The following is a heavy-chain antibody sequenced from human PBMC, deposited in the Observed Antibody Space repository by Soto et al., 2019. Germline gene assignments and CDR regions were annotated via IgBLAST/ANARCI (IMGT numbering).Heavy chain of an antibody. CDR1: GYTFTGYY. V-gene: IGHV1-2*02. CDR3: ARVRYYYDSSGYYFRGYKDAFDI. CDR2: INPNSGGT. J-gene: IGHJ3*02. Sequence: GASVKVSCKASGYTFTGYYMHWVRQAPGQGLEWMGWINPNSGGTNYAQKFQGRVTMTRDTSISTAYMELSRLRSDDTAVYYCARVRYYYDSSGYYFRGYKDAFDIWGQGTMVTVSS. D-gene: IGHD3-22*01.